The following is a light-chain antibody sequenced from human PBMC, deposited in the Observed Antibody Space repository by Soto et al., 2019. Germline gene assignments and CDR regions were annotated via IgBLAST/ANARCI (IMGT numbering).Light chain of an antibody. Sequence: IQMTQSPSSLSASVGDSVTVTCRASQSINIYLNWYQQKPGKAPTLLIYGASSLQSGVPSRFTGGGSRTYFTLTISSLQPEDFATYYCQQSYRSPYPFGQGTNLEIK. V-gene: IGKV1-39*01. CDR2: GAS. J-gene: IGKJ2*01. CDR3: QQSYRSPYP. CDR1: QSINIY.